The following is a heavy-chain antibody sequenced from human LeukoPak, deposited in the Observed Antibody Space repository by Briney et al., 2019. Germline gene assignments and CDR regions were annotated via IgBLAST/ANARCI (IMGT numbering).Heavy chain of an antibody. CDR3: ARRERFSVLN. CDR1: GFTVSSNC. J-gene: IGHJ4*02. CDR2: IYSGGST. V-gene: IGHV3-66*04. Sequence: GGSLRLSCAASGFTVSSNCMSWVRQAPGKGLEWVSVIYSGGSTYYADSVKGRFTISRDNSKNTLYLQMNSLRAEDTAVYYCARRERFSVLNWGQGTLVTVSS. D-gene: IGHD3-3*01.